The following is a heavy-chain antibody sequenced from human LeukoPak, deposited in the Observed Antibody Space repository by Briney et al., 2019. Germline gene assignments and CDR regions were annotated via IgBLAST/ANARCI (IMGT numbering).Heavy chain of an antibody. CDR3: ARDRRATPMYFFDF. D-gene: IGHD2-15*01. CDR2: IRHSGVDS. J-gene: IGHJ4*02. V-gene: IGHV3-23*01. CDR1: GFTFSSYS. Sequence: GSLRLSCAASGFTFSSYSMSWVRQLPGKGLEWVSGIRHSGVDSSYADSVKGRFTISRDNSKNMLYLQMNSLRDDDTGVYYCARDRRATPMYFFDFWGQGTPVTVSS.